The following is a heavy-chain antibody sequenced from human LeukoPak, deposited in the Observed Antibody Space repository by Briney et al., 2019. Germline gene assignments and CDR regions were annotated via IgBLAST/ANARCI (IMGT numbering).Heavy chain of an antibody. D-gene: IGHD3-22*01. CDR2: ISAYNGNT. Sequence: ASVKVPCKASGYTFTSYGISWVRQAPGQGLEWMGWISAYNGNTNYAQKLQGRVTMTTDTSTSTAYMELRSLRSDDTAVYYCARVSYDSSGYGDWYFDLWGRGTLVTVSS. CDR1: GYTFTSYG. J-gene: IGHJ2*01. V-gene: IGHV1-18*01. CDR3: ARVSYDSSGYGDWYFDL.